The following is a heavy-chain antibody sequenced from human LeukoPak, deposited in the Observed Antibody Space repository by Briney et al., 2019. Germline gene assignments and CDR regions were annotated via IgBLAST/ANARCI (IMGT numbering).Heavy chain of an antibody. D-gene: IGHD2-21*02. CDR1: GFTFSSYS. Sequence: GGSLRLSCAASGFTFSSYSMNWVRQAPGKGLEWVSSISSSSSYIYYADSVKGRFTISRDNAKNSLYLQMNSLRAEDTAVYYCARVSYCGGDCSTGSFDYWGQGTLVTVSS. CDR3: ARVSYCGGDCSTGSFDY. J-gene: IGHJ4*02. V-gene: IGHV3-21*01. CDR2: ISSSSSYI.